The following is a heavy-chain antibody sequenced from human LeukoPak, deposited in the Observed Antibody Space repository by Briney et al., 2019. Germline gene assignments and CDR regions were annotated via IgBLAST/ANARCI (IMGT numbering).Heavy chain of an antibody. J-gene: IGHJ6*03. CDR3: ARDAYCSSTSCYKNYYYYYMDV. V-gene: IGHV4-4*07. Sequence: SETLSLTCTVSGGSISSYYWSWIRQPAGKGLEWIGRIYTSGSTNYNPSLKSRVTMSVDTSKNQFSLKLSSVTAADTAVYYCARDAYCSSTSCYKNYYYYYMDVWGKGTTVTVSS. D-gene: IGHD2-2*02. CDR2: IYTSGST. CDR1: GGSISSYY.